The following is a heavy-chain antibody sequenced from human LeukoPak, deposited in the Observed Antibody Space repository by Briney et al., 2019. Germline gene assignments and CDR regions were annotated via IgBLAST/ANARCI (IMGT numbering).Heavy chain of an antibody. J-gene: IGHJ6*03. CDR2: INHSGST. V-gene: IGHV4-34*01. Sequence: PSETLSLTCAVYGGSFSGYYWSWIRQPPGKGLEWIGEINHSGSTNYNPSLKSRVTISVDTSKNQFSLKLSSVTAADTAVYYCARGLTTVTPYGNYYYYMDVWGKGTTVTVSS. CDR1: GGSFSGYY. CDR3: ARGLTTVTPYGNYYYYMDV. D-gene: IGHD4-17*01.